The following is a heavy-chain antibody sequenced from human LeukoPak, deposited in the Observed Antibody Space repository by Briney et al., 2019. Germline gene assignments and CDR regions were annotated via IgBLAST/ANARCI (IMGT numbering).Heavy chain of an antibody. CDR1: GFTVSSNY. Sequence: GGSLRLSCAASGFTVSSNYMSWVRQAPGKGLEWVSAIYSGGSTYYADSVKGRFTISRDNSKNTLYLQMNSLRAEDTAVYYCARDLDQLLSFDYWGQGTLVTVSS. J-gene: IGHJ4*02. D-gene: IGHD2-2*01. CDR2: IYSGGST. V-gene: IGHV3-53*01. CDR3: ARDLDQLLSFDY.